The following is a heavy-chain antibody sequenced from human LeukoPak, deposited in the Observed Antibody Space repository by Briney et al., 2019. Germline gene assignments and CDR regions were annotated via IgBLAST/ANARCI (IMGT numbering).Heavy chain of an antibody. D-gene: IGHD1-26*01. CDR2: IKQVGSEK. J-gene: IGHJ4*02. CDR1: GFTFSSYA. CDR3: ARDKEEGATKFDY. V-gene: IGHV3-7*03. Sequence: PGRSLRLSCAASGFTFSSYAMHWVRQAPGKGLEWVANIKQVGSEKYYVDSVKGRFIISRDNAKRSLYLEMTSLGTADTAVYYCARDKEEGATKFDYWGQGTLVTVSS.